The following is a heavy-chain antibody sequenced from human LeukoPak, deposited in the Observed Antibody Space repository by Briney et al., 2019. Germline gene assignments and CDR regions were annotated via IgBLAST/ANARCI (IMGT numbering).Heavy chain of an antibody. D-gene: IGHD5-18*01. CDR1: GGSVSSGAYY. J-gene: IGHJ4*02. CDR3: ARIRGYSYGFEDY. CDR2: IYYSGST. Sequence: SKTLSLTCTVSGGSVSSGAYYWSWIRQHPGKGLEWIGYIYYSGSTYYNPFLKSRVTISVDTSKNQFSLKLSSVTAADTAVYYCARIRGYSYGFEDYWGQGTLVTVSS. V-gene: IGHV4-31*03.